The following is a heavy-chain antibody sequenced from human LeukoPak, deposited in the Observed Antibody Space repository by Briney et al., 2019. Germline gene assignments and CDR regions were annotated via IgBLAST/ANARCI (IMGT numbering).Heavy chain of an antibody. D-gene: IGHD1-14*01. CDR1: GGSISSSNYY. CDR2: IYYSGST. CDR3: AGGYTARLGSFDP. Sequence: PSETLSLTCTVSGGSISSSNYYWGWIRQPPGKGLEWIGSIYYSGSTYYNPSLKSRVTISVDTSKNRFSLKLSSVTAADTAVYYCAGGYTARLGSFDPRGQGTLVTVSS. J-gene: IGHJ5*02. V-gene: IGHV4-39*07.